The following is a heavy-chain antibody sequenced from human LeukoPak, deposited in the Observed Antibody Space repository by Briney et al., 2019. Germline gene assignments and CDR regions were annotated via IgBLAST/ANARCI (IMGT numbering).Heavy chain of an antibody. CDR1: RFTFSSYG. CDR2: ISYDGSNK. V-gene: IGHV3-30*19. Sequence: PGGSLRLSCAASRFTFSSYGMHWVRQAPGKGLEWVAVISYDGSNKYYADSVKGRFTISRDNSKNTLYLQMNSLRAEDTAVYYCARGDSSSSGFDYWGQGTLVTVSS. CDR3: ARGDSSSSGFDY. J-gene: IGHJ4*02. D-gene: IGHD6-6*01.